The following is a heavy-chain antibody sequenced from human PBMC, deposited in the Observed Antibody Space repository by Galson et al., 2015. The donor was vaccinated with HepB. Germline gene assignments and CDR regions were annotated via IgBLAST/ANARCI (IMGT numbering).Heavy chain of an antibody. V-gene: IGHV4-34*01. J-gene: IGHJ4*02. D-gene: IGHD5-12*01. CDR2: INHSGST. CDR3: ARGPVTYSGYAQDY. CDR1: GGSFSGYY. Sequence: ETLSLTCAAYGGSFSGYYWSWIRQPPGKGLEWIGEINHSGSTNYNPSLKSRVTISVDTSKNQFSLKLSSVTAADTAVYYCARGPVTYSGYAQDYWGQGTLVTVSS.